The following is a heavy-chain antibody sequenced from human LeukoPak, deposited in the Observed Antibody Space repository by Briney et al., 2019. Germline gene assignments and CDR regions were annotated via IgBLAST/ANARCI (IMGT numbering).Heavy chain of an antibody. CDR2: ISSSSSTI. Sequence: GGSLRLSCAASGFTFSSYSMNWVRQAPGKGLEWVSYISSSSSTIYYADSVKGRFTVSRDNAKNSLYLQMNSLRAEDTAVYYCASSYHYGAFDYWGQGTLVTVSS. J-gene: IGHJ4*02. D-gene: IGHD3-10*01. V-gene: IGHV3-48*04. CDR1: GFTFSSYS. CDR3: ASSYHYGAFDY.